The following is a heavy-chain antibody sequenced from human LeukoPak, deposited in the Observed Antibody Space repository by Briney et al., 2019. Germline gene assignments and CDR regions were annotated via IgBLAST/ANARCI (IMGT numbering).Heavy chain of an antibody. V-gene: IGHV3-23*01. CDR3: AKDKAGGYSYGYLIDY. J-gene: IGHJ4*02. Sequence: GGSLRLSCAASGFTFSSYAMSWVRQAPGKGLEWVSAISGSGGSTYYADSVKGRFTISRDNSKNTLYLQMSSLRAEDTAVYYCAKDKAGGYSYGYLIDYWGQGTLVTVPS. CDR1: GFTFSSYA. D-gene: IGHD5-18*01. CDR2: ISGSGGST.